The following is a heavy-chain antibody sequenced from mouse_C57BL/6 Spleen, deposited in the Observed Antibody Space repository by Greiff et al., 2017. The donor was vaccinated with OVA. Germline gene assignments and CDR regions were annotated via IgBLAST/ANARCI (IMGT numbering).Heavy chain of an antibody. J-gene: IGHJ1*03. CDR1: GYTFTSYG. CDR3: ARAGLRYGSSYGYFDV. V-gene: IGHV1-81*01. CDR2: IYPRSGNT. D-gene: IGHD1-1*01. Sequence: VQLQQSGAELARPGASVKLSCKASGYTFTSYGISWVKQRTGQGLEWIGEIYPRSGNTYYNEKFKGKATLTADKSSSTAYMELRSLTSEDSAVYFCARAGLRYGSSYGYFDVWGTGTTVTVSS.